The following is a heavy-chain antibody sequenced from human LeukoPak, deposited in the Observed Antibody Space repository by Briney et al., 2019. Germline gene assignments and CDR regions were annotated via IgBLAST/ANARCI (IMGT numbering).Heavy chain of an antibody. J-gene: IGHJ6*02. CDR2: ISSSGSTI. V-gene: IGHV3-11*01. CDR3: ARSPHYYYYGMDV. Sequence: GGSLRLSCAASGFTFSDYYMSWIRQAPGKGLEWVSYISSSGSTIYYADSVKGRFTISMDNAKNSLYLQMNSLRAEDTAVYYCARSPHYYYYGMDVWGQGTTVTVSS. CDR1: GFTFSDYY.